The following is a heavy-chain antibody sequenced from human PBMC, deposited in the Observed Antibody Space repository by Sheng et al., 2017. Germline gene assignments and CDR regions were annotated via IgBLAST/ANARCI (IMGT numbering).Heavy chain of an antibody. CDR2: ISWDGSAS. CDR3: VKDLRTHFYGLDV. CDR1: GFTFSNFA. Sequence: QLAESGGGLVQPGESLRLSCAASGFTFSNFAMSWVRQPAGKGLEWVSFISWDGSASYYADSVKGRFTISRDNTKNSLYLQMNSLRREDSALYYCVKDLRTHFYGLDVWDQGP. V-gene: IGHV3-43D*03. J-gene: IGHJ6*02.